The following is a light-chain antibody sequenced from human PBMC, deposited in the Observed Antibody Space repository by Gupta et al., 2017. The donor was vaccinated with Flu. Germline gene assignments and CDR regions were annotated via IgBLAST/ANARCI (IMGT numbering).Light chain of an antibody. Sequence: TLSLSPGERATLSCRARQSVGRYLDWYQQKPGQAPRLLIYDASSRATGSTARCSGSGVGTDFTITISSREPEDFAIYYCQQLTNWHPEATFGQGTELEIK. V-gene: IGKV3D-11*02. CDR1: QSVGRY. J-gene: IGKJ2*01. CDR3: QQLTNWHPEAT. CDR2: DAS.